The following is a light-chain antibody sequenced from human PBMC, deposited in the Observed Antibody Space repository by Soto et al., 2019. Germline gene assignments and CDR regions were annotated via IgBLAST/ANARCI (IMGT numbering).Light chain of an antibody. Sequence: DIQMTQSPSSLSASVRDRVTITCRASQGISSYLAWCQQKPGKVPKLLIYAASTLQSGVPSRFSGSGSGTDFILTISSLQPEDVATYYCQKYDSAPLTFGGGTNVKIK. V-gene: IGKV1-27*01. CDR1: QGISSY. J-gene: IGKJ4*01. CDR2: AAS. CDR3: QKYDSAPLT.